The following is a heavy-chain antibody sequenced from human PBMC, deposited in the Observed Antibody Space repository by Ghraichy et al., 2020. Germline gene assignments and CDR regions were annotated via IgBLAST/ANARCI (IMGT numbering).Heavy chain of an antibody. CDR2: ISAYNGNT. CDR1: GYTFTSYG. J-gene: IGHJ4*02. Sequence: ASVKVSCKASGYTFTSYGISWVRQAPGQGLEWMGWISAYNGNTNYAQKLQGRVTMTTDTSTSTAYMELRSLRSDDTAVYYCAHSYSSGWYLGYWGQGTLVTVSS. D-gene: IGHD6-19*01. V-gene: IGHV1-18*01. CDR3: AHSYSSGWYLGY.